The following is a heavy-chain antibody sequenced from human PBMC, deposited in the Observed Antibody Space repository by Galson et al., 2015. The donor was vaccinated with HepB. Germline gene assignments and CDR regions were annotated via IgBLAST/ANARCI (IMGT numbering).Heavy chain of an antibody. D-gene: IGHD3-10*01. CDR1: GGTFSSYT. J-gene: IGHJ3*02. V-gene: IGHV1-69*02. CDR3: ASLLYGSGSPNAFDI. Sequence: SVKVSCKASGGTFSSYTISWVRQAPGQGLEWMGRIIPILGIANYAQKFQGRVTITADKSTSTAYMELSSLRSEDTAVYYCASLLYGSGSPNAFDIWGQGTMVTVSS. CDR2: IIPILGIA.